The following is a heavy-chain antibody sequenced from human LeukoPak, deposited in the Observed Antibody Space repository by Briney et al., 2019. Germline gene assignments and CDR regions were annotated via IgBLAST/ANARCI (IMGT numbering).Heavy chain of an antibody. CDR1: GGSISSYD. V-gene: IGHV4-59*01. D-gene: IGHD6-19*01. CDR3: ARASLSSGWYY. Sequence: PSETLSLTCTVSGGSISSYDWSWIRQPPGKGLEWIGYIYYSGSTNYNPSLKSRVTISVDTSKNQFSLKLSSVTAADTAVYYCARASLSSGWYYWGQGTLVPVSS. J-gene: IGHJ4*02. CDR2: IYYSGST.